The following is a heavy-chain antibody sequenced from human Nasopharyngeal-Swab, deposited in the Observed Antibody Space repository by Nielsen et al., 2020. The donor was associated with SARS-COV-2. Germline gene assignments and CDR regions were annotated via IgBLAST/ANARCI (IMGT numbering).Heavy chain of an antibody. V-gene: IGHV1-3*01. D-gene: IGHD5-18*01. Sequence: ASVKVSCKASGYTFTSYAMHWVRQAPGQRLEWMGWINAGNGNTKYSQKFQGRVTITRDTSASTAYMELSSLRSEDTAAYYCARDVDTAMVFDYWGQGTLVTVSS. CDR2: INAGNGNT. CDR1: GYTFTSYA. CDR3: ARDVDTAMVFDY. J-gene: IGHJ4*02.